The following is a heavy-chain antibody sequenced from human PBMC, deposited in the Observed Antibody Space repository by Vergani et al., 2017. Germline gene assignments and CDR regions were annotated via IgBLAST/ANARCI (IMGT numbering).Heavy chain of an antibody. CDR1: GFTFSSYW. CDR2: IKQDGSEK. J-gene: IGHJ4*02. CDR3: AGVKEYFWSGSNDY. D-gene: IGHD3-3*01. Sequence: EVQLVESGGGLVQPGGSLRLSCAASGFTFSSYWMSWVRQAPGKGLEWVANIKQDGSEKYYVDSVKGRFTISRDNAKNSLYLQMNSLRAEDTAVYYCAGVKEYFWSGSNDYWGQGTLVTVSS. V-gene: IGHV3-7*01.